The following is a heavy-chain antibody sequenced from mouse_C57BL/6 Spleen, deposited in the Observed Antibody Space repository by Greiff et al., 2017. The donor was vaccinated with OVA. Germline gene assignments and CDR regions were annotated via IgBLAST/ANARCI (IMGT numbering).Heavy chain of an antibody. V-gene: IGHV1-50*01. D-gene: IGHD4-1*01. Sequence: QVQLQQPGAELVKPGASVQLSCKASGYTFTSYWMQWVKQRPGQGLEWIGEIDPSDSYTNYNQKFKGKATLTVDTSSSTAYMQLSSLTSEDSAVYYCAREVLGLDYWGQGTTLTVSS. J-gene: IGHJ2*01. CDR3: AREVLGLDY. CDR1: GYTFTSYW. CDR2: IDPSDSYT.